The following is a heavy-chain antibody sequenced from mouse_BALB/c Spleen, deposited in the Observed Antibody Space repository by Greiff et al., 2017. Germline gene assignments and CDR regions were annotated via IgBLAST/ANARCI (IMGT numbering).Heavy chain of an antibody. Sequence: VQLQQSGAELVRPGTSMKVSCKASGYAFTNYLIEWVKQRPGQGLEWIGVINPGSGGTNYNEKFKGKATLTADKSSSTAYMQLSSLTSDDSAVYFCAREGSTMLDYWGQGTTRTVSS. CDR1: GYAFTNYL. CDR3: AREGSTMLDY. D-gene: IGHD2-1*01. CDR2: INPGSGGT. J-gene: IGHJ2*01. V-gene: IGHV1-54*01.